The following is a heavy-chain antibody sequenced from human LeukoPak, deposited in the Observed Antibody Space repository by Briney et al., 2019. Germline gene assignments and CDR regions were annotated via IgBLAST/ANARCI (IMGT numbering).Heavy chain of an antibody. J-gene: IGHJ5*02. CDR1: GYTFTNDY. D-gene: IGHD1-1*01. Sequence: GASVKVSCKASGYTFTNDYMHWVRQAPGQGLEWMGLINPSGGTTSYAQKFQGRVTMTRDTSTSTVNLELSSLVFEDTAVYYCARDSRVGTGTDWFDPWGQGTPVTVSS. CDR3: ARDSRVGTGTDWFDP. CDR2: INPSGGTT. V-gene: IGHV1-46*01.